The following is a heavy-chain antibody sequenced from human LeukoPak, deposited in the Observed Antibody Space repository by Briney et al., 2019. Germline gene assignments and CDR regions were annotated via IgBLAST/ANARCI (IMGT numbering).Heavy chain of an antibody. CDR2: IWYDGSNK. CDR1: GFTFNSYG. CDR3: ARARTTRGFDY. J-gene: IGHJ4*02. D-gene: IGHD4-17*01. V-gene: IGHV3-33*01. Sequence: GGSLRLSCAASGFTFNSYGIHWVRQAPGKGLEWVAFIWYDGSNKYYADSVKGRFTVSRDNSKHTLYLQMNSLSAEDTAVYYCARARTTRGFDYWGQGTLVTVSS.